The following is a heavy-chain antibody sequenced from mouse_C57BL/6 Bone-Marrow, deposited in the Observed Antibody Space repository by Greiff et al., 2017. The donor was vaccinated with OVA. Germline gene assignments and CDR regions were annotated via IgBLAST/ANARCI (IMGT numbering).Heavy chain of an antibody. V-gene: IGHV7-1*01. CDR1: GFTFSDFY. CDR2: SRNKANDYTT. J-gene: IGHJ1*03. Sequence: EVKLVESGGGLVQSGRSLRLSCATSGFTFSDFYMEWVRQAPGKGLEWIAASRNKANDYTTEYSASVKGRFIVSRDTSQSILYLQMNALRAEDTAIYYCARDDYYWYFGVWGTGTTVTVSS. CDR3: ARDDYYWYFGV.